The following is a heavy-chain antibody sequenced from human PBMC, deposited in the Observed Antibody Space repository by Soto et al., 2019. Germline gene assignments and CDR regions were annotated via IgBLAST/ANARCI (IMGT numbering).Heavy chain of an antibody. J-gene: IGHJ3*02. CDR3: AGGGGGIDI. V-gene: IGHV4-4*02. Sequence: QVQLHESGPGLVKPSGTLSLTCTVSGGSISTANWWAWVRRPPGKGLEWIGEIFHSGSTNYNPSLKSRVIISVDKSKNYFSLKLTSVTAADTAVFYCAGGGGGIDIWGQGTMVTVSS. CDR2: IFHSGST. D-gene: IGHD3-16*01. CDR1: GGSISTANW.